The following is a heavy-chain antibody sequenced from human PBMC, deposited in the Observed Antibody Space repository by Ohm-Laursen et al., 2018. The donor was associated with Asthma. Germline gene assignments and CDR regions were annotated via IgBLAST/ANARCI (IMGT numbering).Heavy chain of an antibody. CDR3: ARGGYSYGTGNWFDP. CDR1: GYTFTGYY. CDR2: INPNSGGT. D-gene: IGHD5-18*01. Sequence: GASVKVSCKASGYTFTGYYMHWVRQAPGQGLEWMGWINPNSGGTNYAQKFQGWVTMTRDTSISTAYMELSRLRSDDTAVYYCARGGYSYGTGNWFDPWGQGTLVTVSS. J-gene: IGHJ5*02. V-gene: IGHV1-2*04.